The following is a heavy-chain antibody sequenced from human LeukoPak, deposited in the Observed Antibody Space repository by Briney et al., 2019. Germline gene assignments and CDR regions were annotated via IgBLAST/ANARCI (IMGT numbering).Heavy chain of an antibody. CDR3: ARGFDMVQYDR. Sequence: SETLSLTCTVSGGSISSGSYYWSWIRQPAGKGLEWIGRIYTSGSTNYNPSLKSRVTISVDTSKNQFSLKLSSVTAADTAVYYCARGFDMVQYDRWGQGTLVTVSS. V-gene: IGHV4-61*02. CDR2: IYTSGST. J-gene: IGHJ5*02. D-gene: IGHD3-10*01. CDR1: GGSISSGSYY.